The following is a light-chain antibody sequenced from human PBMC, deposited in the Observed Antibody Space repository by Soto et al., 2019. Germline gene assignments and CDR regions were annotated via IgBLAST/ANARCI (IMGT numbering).Light chain of an antibody. Sequence: DIQMTQSPSTRSASVEDRATITCRARPSISSRLAWYQQKPGKAPKLMIYKASSLESGVTSTFSGSGSGTELPLTISSLQPDDFATYHCKQYNSYPWTFGQGTKVEIK. V-gene: IGKV1-5*03. J-gene: IGKJ1*01. CDR2: KAS. CDR3: KQYNSYPWT. CDR1: PSISSR.